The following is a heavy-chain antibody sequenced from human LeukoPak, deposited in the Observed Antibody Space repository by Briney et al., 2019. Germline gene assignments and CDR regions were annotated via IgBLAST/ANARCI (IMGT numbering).Heavy chain of an antibody. J-gene: IGHJ4*02. CDR1: GFTFSSYA. CDR3: AKVWYKYFDY. D-gene: IGHD1-1*01. Sequence: GGSLRLSCAASGFTFSSYAMSWVRQAPGKGLEWVSTIIGSGGSTFYADSVKGRFTIPRDNSKSTLYLQMNSLRVEDTAVYYCAKVWYKYFDYWGQGTLVTVSS. V-gene: IGHV3-23*01. CDR2: IIGSGGST.